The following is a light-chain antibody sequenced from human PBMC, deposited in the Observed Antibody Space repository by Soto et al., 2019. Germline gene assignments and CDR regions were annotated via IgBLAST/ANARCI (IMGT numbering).Light chain of an antibody. CDR1: SSNIGSNY. CDR2: RAD. CDR3: SSYTSSNTEV. J-gene: IGLJ2*01. V-gene: IGLV1-47*01. Sequence: QSVLTQPPSASGTPGQTVTISCSERSSNIGSNYVYWYQQLPGTAPRLLMYRADQRPSGVPDRFSGSKSGTSASLAISGLRSEDEADYYCSSYTSSNTEVFGGGTKLTVL.